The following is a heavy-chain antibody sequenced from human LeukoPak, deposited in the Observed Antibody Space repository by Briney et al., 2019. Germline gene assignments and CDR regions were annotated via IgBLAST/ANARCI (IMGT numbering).Heavy chain of an antibody. V-gene: IGHV4-4*07. D-gene: IGHD6-6*01. J-gene: IGHJ4*02. CDR1: GGSISSYY. CDR3: ARQDPIAARPLDY. Sequence: SETLSLTCTVSGGSISSYYWNWIRRPAGKGLEWIGRVYTSGSTNYNPSLKSRVTMSVGTSKNQFSLKVSSVTAADTAIYYCARQDPIAARPLDYWGQGTLVTVSS. CDR2: VYTSGST.